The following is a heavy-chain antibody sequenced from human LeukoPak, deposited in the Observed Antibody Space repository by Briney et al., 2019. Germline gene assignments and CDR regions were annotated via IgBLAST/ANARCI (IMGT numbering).Heavy chain of an antibody. CDR1: GFTFSSYS. D-gene: IGHD3-10*01. CDR2: ISSSSSTI. Sequence: GGSLRLSCAASGFTFSSYSMNWVRQAPGKGLEWVSYISSSSSTIYYADSVKGRFTISRDNAKNSLYLQMNSLRDEDTAVYYCARDVLLWFGELFRFDYWGQGTLVTVSS. J-gene: IGHJ4*02. V-gene: IGHV3-48*02. CDR3: ARDVLLWFGELFRFDY.